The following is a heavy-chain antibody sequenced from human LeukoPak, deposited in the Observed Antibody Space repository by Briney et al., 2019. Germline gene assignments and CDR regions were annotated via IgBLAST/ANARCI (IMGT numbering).Heavy chain of an antibody. J-gene: IGHJ6*03. CDR1: GGTFISYA. Sequence: ASVKVSFKASGGTFISYAISWVRQAPGQGLEWMGWINPNTGGPNYAQNFQGRVTMTRDTSITTAYMELGRLRSDDTAVYYCARGAPLSQIYYFYFYMDVWGKGTTVTISS. V-gene: IGHV1-2*02. D-gene: IGHD2-2*01. CDR3: ARGAPLSQIYYFYFYMDV. CDR2: INPNTGGP.